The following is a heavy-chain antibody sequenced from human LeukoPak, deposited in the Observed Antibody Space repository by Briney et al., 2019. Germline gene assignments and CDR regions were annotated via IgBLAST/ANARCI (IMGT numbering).Heavy chain of an antibody. D-gene: IGHD6-13*01. CDR2: ISSDGSNE. Sequence: GGSLRLPCAASGFTFSSHDMHWVRQAPGKGLEWVAVISSDGSNEDYADSVKGRFTISRDNSKNTLYLQVNTLRAEDTAVYHCATGRGSSWYESLDYWGQGTLVTVSS. V-gene: IGHV3-30*03. J-gene: IGHJ4*02. CDR3: ATGRGSSWYESLDY. CDR1: GFTFSSHD.